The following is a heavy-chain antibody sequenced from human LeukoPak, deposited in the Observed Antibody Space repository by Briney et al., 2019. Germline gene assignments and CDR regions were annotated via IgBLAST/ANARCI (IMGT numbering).Heavy chain of an antibody. V-gene: IGHV3-48*01. Sequence: GGSLRLSCAASGFTFSSYSMNWVRQAPGMGLEWVSYISSSSSTIYYADSVKGRFTISRDNAKNSLYLQMNSLRAEDTAVYYCARGSAAAGFDYWGQGTLVTVSS. CDR3: ARGSAAAGFDY. J-gene: IGHJ4*02. CDR1: GFTFSSYS. D-gene: IGHD6-13*01. CDR2: ISSSSSTI.